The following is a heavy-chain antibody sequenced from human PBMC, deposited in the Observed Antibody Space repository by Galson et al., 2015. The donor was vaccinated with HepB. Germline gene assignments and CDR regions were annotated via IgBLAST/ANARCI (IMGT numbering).Heavy chain of an antibody. V-gene: IGHV1-69*04. CDR3: ARDLLTWELLGGY. Sequence: SVKVSCKASGGTFSSYTISWVRQAPGQGLEWMGRIIPILGIANYAQKFQGRVTMTTDTSTSTAYMELRSLRSDDTAVYYCARDLLTWELLGGYWGQGTLVTVSS. CDR1: GGTFSSYT. CDR2: IIPILGIA. D-gene: IGHD1-26*01. J-gene: IGHJ4*02.